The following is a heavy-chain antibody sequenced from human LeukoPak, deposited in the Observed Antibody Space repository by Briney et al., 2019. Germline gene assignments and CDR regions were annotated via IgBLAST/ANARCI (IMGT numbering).Heavy chain of an antibody. D-gene: IGHD3-22*01. CDR2: ISSSGSTI. J-gene: IGHJ3*02. Sequence: KPGGSLRLSCAASGFTFSDYYMSWIRQAPGKGLEGVSYISSSGSTIYYADSVKGRFTISRDNAKNSLYLQMNSLRAEDTAVYYCARDIYDSSGYYYVSDAFDIWGQGTMVTVSS. CDR3: ARDIYDSSGYYYVSDAFDI. CDR1: GFTFSDYY. V-gene: IGHV3-11*01.